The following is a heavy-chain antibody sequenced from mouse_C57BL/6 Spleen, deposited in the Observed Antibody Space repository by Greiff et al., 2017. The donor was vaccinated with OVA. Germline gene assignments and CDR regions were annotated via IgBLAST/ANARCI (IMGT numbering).Heavy chain of an antibody. Sequence: QVQLQQSGAELVRPGASVKLSCTASGFTFTSDSMHWVKQRPVQGLEWIGSIDPYDSDTHYDQKFQDKATLTVDKSSSTAYMQLSSLTSEDSAVYYCARPYYGDAMDYWGQGTSVTVSS. CDR1: GFTFTSDS. D-gene: IGHD1-1*02. CDR2: IDPYDSDT. J-gene: IGHJ4*01. CDR3: ARPYYGDAMDY. V-gene: IGHV1-52*01.